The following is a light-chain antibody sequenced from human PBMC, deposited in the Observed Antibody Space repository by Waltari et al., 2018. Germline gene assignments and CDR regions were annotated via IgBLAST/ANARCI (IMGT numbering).Light chain of an antibody. V-gene: IGKV3-20*01. CDR3: QHHFRLPAT. J-gene: IGKJ1*01. CDR2: GAS. Sequence: IMLTQSPGTLSLSPGERATLSCRASQSISRYLAWYQQKPDQAPRLLIYGASTRATGIPDRFSGSGSGTDFSLTISGLEPEDSAVYYCQHHFRLPATFGQGTKVEIK. CDR1: QSISRY.